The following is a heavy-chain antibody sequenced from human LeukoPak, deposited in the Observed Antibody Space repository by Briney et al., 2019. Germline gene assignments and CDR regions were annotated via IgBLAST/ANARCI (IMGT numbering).Heavy chain of an antibody. Sequence: GGSLRLSCAASGFTVSTNCMTWVRQAPGKGLEWVSTIYSCGTTYYADSVMGRFTISRHNSRNTLYLQMNSLRAEDTAVYYCARVDTVMAYYFDLWGQGTLVSVSS. D-gene: IGHD5-18*01. CDR2: IYSCGTT. V-gene: IGHV3-53*04. J-gene: IGHJ4*02. CDR3: ARVDTVMAYYFDL. CDR1: GFTVSTNC.